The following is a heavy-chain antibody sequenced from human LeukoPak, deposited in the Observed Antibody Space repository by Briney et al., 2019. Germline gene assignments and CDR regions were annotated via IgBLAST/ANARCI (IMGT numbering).Heavy chain of an antibody. CDR3: ARDWLGAYDY. Sequence: ASVKVSCRASGYTFTSYYMHWVRQAPGQGLEWMGVINPSGGSTSYAQKFQGRVTMTRDTSTSTVYMELSSLRSEDTAVYYCARDWLGAYDYWGQGTLVTVSS. J-gene: IGHJ4*02. CDR1: GYTFTSYY. CDR2: INPSGGST. V-gene: IGHV1-46*01. D-gene: IGHD1-26*01.